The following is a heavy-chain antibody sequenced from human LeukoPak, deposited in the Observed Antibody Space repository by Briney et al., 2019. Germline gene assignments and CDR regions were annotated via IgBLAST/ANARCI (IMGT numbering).Heavy chain of an antibody. CDR1: GGSISSGGYY. V-gene: IGHV4-31*03. J-gene: IGHJ5*02. CDR3: ARDSRDSSGYYWGPKRWFDP. CDR2: IYYSGST. D-gene: IGHD3-22*01. Sequence: TPSETLSLTCTVSGGSISSGGYYWRWIRQHPGKGLEWIGYIYYSGSTYYNPSLKSRVTISVDTSKNQFSLKLSSVTAADTAVYYCARDSRDSSGYYWGPKRWFDPWGQGTLVTVSS.